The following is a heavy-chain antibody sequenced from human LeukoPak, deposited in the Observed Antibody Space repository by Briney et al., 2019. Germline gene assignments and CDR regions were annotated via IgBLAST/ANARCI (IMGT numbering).Heavy chain of an antibody. D-gene: IGHD3-10*01. J-gene: IGHJ4*02. Sequence: SETLSLTCAVYGGSFSGYYWSWIRQPPGKGLEWIGEINHSGSTNYNPSLKSRVTISVDTSKNQFSLKLNSVTAADTAVYYCARSSRAYYYGSGSYSDDYWGQGTLVTVSS. CDR3: ARSSRAYYYGSGSYSDDY. CDR2: INHSGST. V-gene: IGHV4-34*01. CDR1: GGSFSGYY.